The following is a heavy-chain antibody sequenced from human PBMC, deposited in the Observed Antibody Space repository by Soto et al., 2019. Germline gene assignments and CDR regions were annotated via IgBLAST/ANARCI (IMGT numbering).Heavy chain of an antibody. J-gene: IGHJ4*02. CDR3: ARRPHCSGGICYYGLDN. V-gene: IGHV1-8*02. CDR1: GYTFTGYY. CDR2: MNPDSGHA. D-gene: IGHD2-15*01. Sequence: ASVKVSCKTSGYTFTGYYMHWGRQAPGQGLEWMGWMNPDSGHAAYAQKFQGRVTLTTSTSTSTVYMEMRSLGSEDTAVYYCARRPHCSGGICYYGLDNWGQGTLVTVSS.